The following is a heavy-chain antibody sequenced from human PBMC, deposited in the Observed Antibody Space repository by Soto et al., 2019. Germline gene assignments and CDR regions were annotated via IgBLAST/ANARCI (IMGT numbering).Heavy chain of an antibody. CDR1: GGSISSYY. CDR3: ARDALLWPPGWFDP. D-gene: IGHD3-10*01. Sequence: PSETLSLTCTVSGGSISSYYWSWIRQPPGKGLEWIGYIYYSGSTNYNPSLKSRVTISVDTSKNQFSLKLSSVTAADTAVYYCARDALLWPPGWFDPWGQGTLVTVSS. CDR2: IYYSGST. J-gene: IGHJ5*02. V-gene: IGHV4-59*01.